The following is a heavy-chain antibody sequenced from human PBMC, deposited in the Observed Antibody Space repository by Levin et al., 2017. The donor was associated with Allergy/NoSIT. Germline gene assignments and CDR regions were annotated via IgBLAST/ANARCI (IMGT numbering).Heavy chain of an antibody. CDR2: ISSSSTYI. CDR3: VSDGSYDTLDI. V-gene: IGHV3-21*01. D-gene: IGHD6-6*01. Sequence: GESLKISCAASGFTFSGYTLNWVRQAPGKGLEWVSSISSSSTYIYYADSLKGRFTISRDDAKNSLSLQMNSLRVEDTAVYYCVSDGSYDTLDIWGQGTMVTVSS. CDR1: GFTFSGYT. J-gene: IGHJ3*02.